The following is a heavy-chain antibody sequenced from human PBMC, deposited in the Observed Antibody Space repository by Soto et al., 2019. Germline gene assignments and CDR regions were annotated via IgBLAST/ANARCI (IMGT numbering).Heavy chain of an antibody. D-gene: IGHD6-19*01. CDR1: GFSLSTSGVG. CDR3: AHLRRRSSGVWFDP. J-gene: IGHJ5*02. V-gene: IGHV2-5*02. Sequence: QITLKESGPALVKPTQTLTLTCTFSGFSLSTSGVGVGWIRQPPGKALEWLALIFWADDKRYSPALKSRLTTXKXTXXNQVVLTMTNMDPVDTATYYCAHLRRRSSGVWFDPWDQGTLVTVSS. CDR2: IFWADDK.